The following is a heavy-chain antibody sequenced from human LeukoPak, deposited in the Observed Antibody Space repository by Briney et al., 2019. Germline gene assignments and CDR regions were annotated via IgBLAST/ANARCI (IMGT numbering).Heavy chain of an antibody. D-gene: IGHD2-15*01. CDR2: IRTSTNYI. V-gene: IGHV3-21*01. Sequence: PGGSLRLSCAASGFTFSVYGINWVRQAPGKGLEWVSSIRTSTNYIYYADSVKGRFTISRDNAKKSLYLQLNSLRAEDTAVYYCARDDGSGVDCWGQGTLVTVSS. CDR1: GFTFSVYG. CDR3: ARDDGSGVDC. J-gene: IGHJ4*02.